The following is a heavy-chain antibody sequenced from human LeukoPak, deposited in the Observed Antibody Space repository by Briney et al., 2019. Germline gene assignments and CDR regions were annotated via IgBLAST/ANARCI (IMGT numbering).Heavy chain of an antibody. Sequence: GSLRLSCAASGFTFGDYVINWVRQAPGKGLEWVGFIRSKAYGGTTEYAASVKGRFTISRDDSKSIAYLQINILKTEDTAVYYCSRGYYYGSGTPVWFDPWGQGTLVTVSS. V-gene: IGHV3-49*04. CDR2: IRSKAYGGTT. J-gene: IGHJ5*02. CDR3: SRGYYYGSGTPVWFDP. D-gene: IGHD3-10*01. CDR1: GFTFGDYV.